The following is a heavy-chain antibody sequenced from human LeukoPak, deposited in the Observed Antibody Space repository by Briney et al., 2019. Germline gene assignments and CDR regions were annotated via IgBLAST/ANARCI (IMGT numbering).Heavy chain of an antibody. CDR1: GFTFSSYW. Sequence: GGSLRLSCATSGFTFSSYWMHWVRHAPGKGLVWVSRINSDGSSSSYAGSVKGRFTISIDNAKNTPYLQMHSLKAEDTAVYYCARDKALPDAFDIRGQGTMVTVSS. V-gene: IGHV3-74*01. CDR2: INSDGSSS. J-gene: IGHJ3*02. D-gene: IGHD2-2*01. CDR3: ARDKALPDAFDI.